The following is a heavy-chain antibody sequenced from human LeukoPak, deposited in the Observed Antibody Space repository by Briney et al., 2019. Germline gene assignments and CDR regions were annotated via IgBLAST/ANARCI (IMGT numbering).Heavy chain of an antibody. CDR2: IYTSGCT. CDR3: ARDGLWFGELQFDY. Sequence: SETLSLTCTVSGGSISSYYWSWIRQPAGKGLEWIGRIYTSGCTNYNPSLKSRVTMSVDTSKNQFSLKLSSVTAADTAVYYCARDGLWFGELQFDYWGQGTLVTVSS. V-gene: IGHV4-4*07. D-gene: IGHD3-10*01. CDR1: GGSISSYY. J-gene: IGHJ4*02.